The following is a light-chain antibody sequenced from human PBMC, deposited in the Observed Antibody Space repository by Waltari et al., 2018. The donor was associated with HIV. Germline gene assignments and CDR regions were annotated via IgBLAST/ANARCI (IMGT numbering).Light chain of an antibody. Sequence: QAGLTQPPSVSKDLRQTATLTCTGNTNNVGHHVAASLRQHHGHPPKLLSYRNNNRPSGSSERFSASRSGNTASLTISGLQPEDEADYYCSAWDSSLSAWVFGGGTKLTVL. J-gene: IGLJ3*02. CDR3: SAWDSSLSAWV. CDR2: RNN. CDR1: TNNVGHHV. V-gene: IGLV10-54*04.